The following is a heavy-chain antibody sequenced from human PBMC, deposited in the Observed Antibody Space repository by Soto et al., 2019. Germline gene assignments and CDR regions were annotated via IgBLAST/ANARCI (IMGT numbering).Heavy chain of an antibody. J-gene: IGHJ5*02. CDR1: GYTFTDYY. V-gene: IGHV1-69-2*01. D-gene: IGHD2-2*01. CDR3: ATGVPYCSSTSCSNWFDP. Sequence: EVQLVQSGAEVKKPGATVKISCKVSGYTFTDYYMHWVQQAPGKGLEWMGLVDPEDGETIYAEKFKGRVTITADTSTDTAYMELSSLRSEDTAVYYCATGVPYCSSTSCSNWFDPWGQGTLVTVSS. CDR2: VDPEDGET.